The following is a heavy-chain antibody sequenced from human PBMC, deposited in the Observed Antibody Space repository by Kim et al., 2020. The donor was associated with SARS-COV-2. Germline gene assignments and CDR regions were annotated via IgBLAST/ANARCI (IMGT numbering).Heavy chain of an antibody. J-gene: IGHJ4*02. CDR1: GGSFSGYY. D-gene: IGHD6-19*01. CDR2: IDHSGSP. Sequence: SETLSLTCAVSGGSFSGYYWSWIRQSPEKGLEWIGVIDHSGSPNYNPSLKSRVTISVDTSKKQFSMKLNSVTAADTAVYYCASLFGTGWTDFWGPGTLVAVSS. CDR3: ASLFGTGWTDF. V-gene: IGHV4-34*01.